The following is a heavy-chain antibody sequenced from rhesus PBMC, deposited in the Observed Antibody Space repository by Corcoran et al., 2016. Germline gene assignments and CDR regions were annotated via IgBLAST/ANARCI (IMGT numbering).Heavy chain of an antibody. V-gene: IGHV4-106*01. Sequence: QVQLQESGPGLVKPSETLSLTCAVSGGSISDDYYWSWIRQPPGKGLEWIGYIYGSGGGTNYNPSLKNRVPISIGTAKNQFSLKLSSVTAADTAVYYCAREVIAAAGMDYWGQGVLVTVSS. CDR1: GGSISDDYY. J-gene: IGHJ4*01. CDR2: IYGSGGGT. CDR3: AREVIAAAGMDY. D-gene: IGHD6-31*01.